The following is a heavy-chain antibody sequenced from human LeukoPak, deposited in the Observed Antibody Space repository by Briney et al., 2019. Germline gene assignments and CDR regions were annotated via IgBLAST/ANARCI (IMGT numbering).Heavy chain of an antibody. V-gene: IGHV4-34*01. CDR1: GGSFSGYY. CDR3: ARGNYYYYGMDV. J-gene: IGHJ6*02. CDR2: INHSGST. Sequence: PSETLSLTCAVYGGSFSGYYWSWFRQPPGKGLEWIGEINHSGSTNYNPSLKSRVTISVDTSKNQFSLKLSSVTAADTAVYYCARGNYYYYGMDVWGQGTTVTVSS.